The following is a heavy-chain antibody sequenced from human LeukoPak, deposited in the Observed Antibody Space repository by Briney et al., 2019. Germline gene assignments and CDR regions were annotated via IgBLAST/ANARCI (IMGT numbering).Heavy chain of an antibody. J-gene: IGHJ3*01. CDR3: AGGDYSSSFDF. D-gene: IGHD6-13*01. Sequence: SQTLSLTCAVSGGSISSGGYSWSWIRQPPGKGLEWIGYIYHSGSTYYNPSLKSRITISIDTSETQFSLKLSSVTAADTAVYYCAGGDYSSSFDFWGQGTMVTVSS. CDR2: IYHSGST. V-gene: IGHV4-30-2*01. CDR1: GGSISSGGYS.